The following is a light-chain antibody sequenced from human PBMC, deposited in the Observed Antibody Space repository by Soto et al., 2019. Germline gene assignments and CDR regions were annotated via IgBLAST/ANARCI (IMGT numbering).Light chain of an antibody. V-gene: IGKV1-39*01. CDR3: QPSFSTLWT. Sequence: DIQMTQSPSSLSASVGDRVTITCRASQNINNYLNWYQHQSGKAPKLLMYAASSLLSGVPSRFSGSGSGTDFKLTISRLQSEDFATDYCQPSFSTLWTFGQGTKVEVK. J-gene: IGKJ1*01. CDR2: AAS. CDR1: QNINNY.